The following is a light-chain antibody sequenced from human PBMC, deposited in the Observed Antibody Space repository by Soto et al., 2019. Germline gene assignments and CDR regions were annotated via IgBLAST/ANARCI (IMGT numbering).Light chain of an antibody. V-gene: IGKV3-20*01. Sequence: EILLTQSPCTLSLSPGERATLSCRASQSVSSNYLAWYQQKPGHAPKLLIYGASSGATGIPDTLSGSGSGTDFTLTISRLEPEDFAVYYCQQYAGSRTFGQGTKVDIK. J-gene: IGKJ1*01. CDR2: GAS. CDR1: QSVSSNY. CDR3: QQYAGSRT.